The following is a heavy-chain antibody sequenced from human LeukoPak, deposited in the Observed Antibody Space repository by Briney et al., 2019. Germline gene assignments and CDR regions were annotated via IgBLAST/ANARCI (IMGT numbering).Heavy chain of an antibody. V-gene: IGHV1-24*01. Sequence: ASVKVSCKVSGYTLTELSMHWVRQAPGKGLEWMGGFDPEDGETTYAQKFQGRVTMTEDTSTDTAYMELSSLRSEDTAVYYCATGRRDGYSGDWFDPWGQGTLVTVSS. CDR1: GYTLTELS. CDR2: FDPEDGET. J-gene: IGHJ5*02. CDR3: ATGRRDGYSGDWFDP. D-gene: IGHD5-24*01.